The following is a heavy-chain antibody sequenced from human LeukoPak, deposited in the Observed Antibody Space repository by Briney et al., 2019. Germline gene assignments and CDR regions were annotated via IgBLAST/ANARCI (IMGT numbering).Heavy chain of an antibody. D-gene: IGHD3-3*01. V-gene: IGHV1-46*01. CDR1: GYTFTSYY. Sequence: ASVKVSCKASGYTFTSYYMRWVRQAPGQGLEWMGIINPSGGSTSYAQKFQGRVTMTEDTSTDTAYMELSSLRSEDTAVYYCATVSPPYYDFWSGYYEGSRIKYYGMDVWGQGTTVTVSS. CDR2: INPSGGST. J-gene: IGHJ6*02. CDR3: ATVSPPYYDFWSGYYEGSRIKYYGMDV.